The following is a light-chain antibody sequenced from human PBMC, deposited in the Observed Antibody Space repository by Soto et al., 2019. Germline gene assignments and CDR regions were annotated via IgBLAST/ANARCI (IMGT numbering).Light chain of an antibody. CDR1: QSISSY. CDR3: QQHDSYPYS. CDR2: KAS. Sequence: DIRMTQSPSTLSASVGDRVTITCRASQSISSYLAWYQQTPGKAPKLLIYKASALESGVPSRFSATGFGTEFTLTISNLEPDDFAIYYCQQHDSYPYSFGEGTQLEIK. V-gene: IGKV1-5*03. J-gene: IGKJ2*01.